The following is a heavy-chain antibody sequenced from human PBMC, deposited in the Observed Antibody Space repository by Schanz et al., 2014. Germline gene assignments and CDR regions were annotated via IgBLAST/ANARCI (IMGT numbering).Heavy chain of an antibody. CDR2: IGTAGDT. CDR1: GFTFSSYD. V-gene: IGHV3-13*04. D-gene: IGHD6-19*01. Sequence: EVQLEESGGGLVQPGGSLRLSCAASGFTFSSYDMHWVRQVTGKGLEWVSGIGTAGDTYYPDSVKGRFTISRENAQNSLFLQLNTLRAGDTAVYYCARVVGSGWHYFDLWCQGTLVTVSS. CDR3: ARVVGSGWHYFDL. J-gene: IGHJ4*02.